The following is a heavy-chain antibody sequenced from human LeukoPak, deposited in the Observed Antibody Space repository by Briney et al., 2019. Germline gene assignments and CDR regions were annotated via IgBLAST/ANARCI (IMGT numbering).Heavy chain of an antibody. J-gene: IGHJ6*02. CDR2: ISYDGSNK. D-gene: IGHD6-19*01. CDR1: GFTFSSYA. Sequence: GGSLRLSCAASGFTFSSYAMHWVRQAPGKGLEWVAVISYDGSNKYYADSVKGRFTISRDNSKNTLYLQMNSLRAEDTAVYYCARDLTVAGPEPYYYYYGMDVWGQGTTVTVSS. CDR3: ARDLTVAGPEPYYYYYGMDV. V-gene: IGHV3-30-3*01.